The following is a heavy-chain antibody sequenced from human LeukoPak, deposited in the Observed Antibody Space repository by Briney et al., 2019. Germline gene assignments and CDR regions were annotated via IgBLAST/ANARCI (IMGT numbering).Heavy chain of an antibody. CDR1: GFTFDDYA. Sequence: AGGSLRLSCAASGFTFDDYAMHWVRQAPGKGLEWVSGISWNSGSIGYADSVKGRFTISRDNSKNTLYLQMNSLRPEDTAVYYCAKDQGQYGSGTYYSIDCWGQGTLVTVSS. V-gene: IGHV3-9*01. J-gene: IGHJ4*02. CDR3: AKDQGQYGSGTYYSIDC. D-gene: IGHD3-10*01. CDR2: ISWNSGSI.